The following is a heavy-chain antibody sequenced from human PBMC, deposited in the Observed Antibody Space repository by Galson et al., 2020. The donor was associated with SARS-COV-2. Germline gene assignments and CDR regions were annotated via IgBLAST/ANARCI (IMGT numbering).Heavy chain of an antibody. D-gene: IGHD3-16*01. V-gene: IGHV3-30*04. J-gene: IGHJ4*02. CDR2: ISYDETNK. CDR3: ATGGTVITLGDS. Sequence: GESLKISCAASGFPFNIYAMHWVRQAPGKGLEWVAVISYDETNKSYADSVKGRFTISRDNSKNTLYPHMNSLRPEDTAVYYCATGGTVITLGDSWGQGTLVTVSS. CDR1: GFPFNIYA.